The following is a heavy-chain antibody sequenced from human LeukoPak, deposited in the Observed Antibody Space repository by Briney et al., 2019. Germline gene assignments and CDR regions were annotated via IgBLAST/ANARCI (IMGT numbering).Heavy chain of an antibody. CDR2: IGISGAT. Sequence: GGSLRLFRAASGFTLSSYVMHWVRPATGKGGEGVSSIGISGATYYPRSVKGRFTLSRENPKHSFYLQINSLRAGDTAVYYCARDKVASDCSGGSCYYCYYGMEVWGQGTTVTVSS. CDR1: GFTLSSYV. J-gene: IGHJ6*02. CDR3: ARDKVASDCSGGSCYYCYYGMEV. V-gene: IGHV3-13*01. D-gene: IGHD2-15*01.